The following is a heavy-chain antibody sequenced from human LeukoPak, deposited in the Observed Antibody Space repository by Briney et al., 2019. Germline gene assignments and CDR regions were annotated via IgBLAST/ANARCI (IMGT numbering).Heavy chain of an antibody. D-gene: IGHD4-17*01. Sequence: GESLKISCKTSGYDFSSKWIGWVRQMPGKGLEWMGIIYPTDSITKYSPSFQGHVTMSADTSVNTAYLQWTSLKASDTAIYYCARLAPDYADYWFDPWGQGTLVTVSS. CDR2: IYPTDSIT. V-gene: IGHV5-51*01. CDR1: GYDFSSKW. CDR3: ARLAPDYADYWFDP. J-gene: IGHJ5*02.